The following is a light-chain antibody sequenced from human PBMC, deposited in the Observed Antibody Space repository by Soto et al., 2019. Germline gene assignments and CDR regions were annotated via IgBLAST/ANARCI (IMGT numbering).Light chain of an antibody. V-gene: IGKV1-5*01. CDR1: QSISRS. CDR3: QQFYMGWT. J-gene: IGKJ1*01. CDR2: DVS. Sequence: DIQMTQSPSTLSASVGDRVTITCRASQSISRSLAWYQHQPGKAPKLLIYDVSSLESGVPSRFSGFGSGTEFTLYINILQPDDFGTYYCQQFYMGWTFGQGTKVDLK.